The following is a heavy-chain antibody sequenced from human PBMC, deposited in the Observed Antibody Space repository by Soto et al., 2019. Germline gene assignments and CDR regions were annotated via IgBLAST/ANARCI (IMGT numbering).Heavy chain of an antibody. V-gene: IGHV4-38-2*02. CDR3: ARDLREFVVTIYFDY. D-gene: IGHD3-22*01. CDR1: GYPISRGYY. J-gene: IGHJ4*02. CDR2: LHHSGTT. Sequence: TLSLTCAVSGYPISRGYYWGWVRQPPGKGLEWIGSLHHSGTTYYNPSLKSRVTMSVDTSKNQLSLRLTSVTAADTAVYYCARDLREFVVTIYFDYWGQGALVTVSS.